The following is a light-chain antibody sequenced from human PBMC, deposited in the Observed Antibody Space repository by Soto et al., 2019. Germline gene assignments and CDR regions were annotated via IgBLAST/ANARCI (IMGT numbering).Light chain of an antibody. CDR3: QHHHNLPH. Sequence: DIQMTQSPSSVSASVGDRVTITCQASQAINNYLHWYQQKPGKAPKLLIYDASNLEKGAPSRFSGSGSGTDFTFDISSLQPEDVATYYCQHHHNLPHFGQGTKVDIK. CDR2: DAS. V-gene: IGKV1-33*01. J-gene: IGKJ1*01. CDR1: QAINNY.